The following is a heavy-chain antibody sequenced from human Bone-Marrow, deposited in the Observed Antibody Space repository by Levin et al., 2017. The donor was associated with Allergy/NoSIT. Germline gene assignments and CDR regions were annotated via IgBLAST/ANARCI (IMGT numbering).Heavy chain of an antibody. J-gene: IGHJ4*02. Sequence: GSLRLSCTVSGDSIRSSHYYWGWIRQPPGKGLEWIGSIYFSGATYYSPSLKSRVSISVDTSRNQFSLRLSSVIAADTAAYYCAIDSSGFYYYFDVWGQGALVTVSS. D-gene: IGHD3-22*01. CDR3: AIDSSGFYYYFDV. CDR2: IYFSGAT. CDR1: GDSIRSSHYY. V-gene: IGHV4-39*02.